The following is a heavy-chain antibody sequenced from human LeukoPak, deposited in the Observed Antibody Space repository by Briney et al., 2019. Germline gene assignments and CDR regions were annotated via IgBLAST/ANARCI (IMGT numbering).Heavy chain of an antibody. Sequence: ASVKVSCKVSGFSLNHLSMHWVRQGPGRGLEWMGGFDSDSSETIYAQNFQDRVTMTEDTATDTAYMELRSLRSDDTAIYYCARVSTIYYYMDVWGKGTTVTVSS. CDR1: GFSLNHLS. J-gene: IGHJ6*03. D-gene: IGHD3-3*01. CDR3: ARVSTIYYYMDV. CDR2: FDSDSSET. V-gene: IGHV1-24*01.